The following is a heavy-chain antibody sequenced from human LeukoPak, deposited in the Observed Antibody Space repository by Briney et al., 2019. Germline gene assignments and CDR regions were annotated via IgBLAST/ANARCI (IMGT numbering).Heavy chain of an antibody. V-gene: IGHV3-7*04. CDR2: INQDGSEK. CDR3: ARDTRRDTYYHGMDV. J-gene: IGHJ6*02. CDR1: GFTFSSYA. Sequence: PGGSLRLSCTASGFTFSSYAMNWVRQAPGKGLEWVANINQDGSEKFYVDSVRGRFTISRDNAKNSLYLQMNSLRAEDTAVYYCARDTRRDTYYHGMDVWGQGTTVTVSS. D-gene: IGHD5-18*01.